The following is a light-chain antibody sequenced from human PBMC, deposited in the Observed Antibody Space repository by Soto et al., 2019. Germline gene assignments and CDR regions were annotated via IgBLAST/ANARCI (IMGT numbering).Light chain of an antibody. CDR1: QSVRSN. CDR3: QQYHYWPRW. CDR2: GAS. J-gene: IGKJ1*01. V-gene: IGKV3-15*01. Sequence: IVMKQSPATLSVTPGERATLSCRASQSVRSNLAWYQQKPGQAPRLLIYGASTRATGIPARFSGSGSGTEFTLTISSLQSEDVALYYCQQYHYWPRWFGQGSKVDIK.